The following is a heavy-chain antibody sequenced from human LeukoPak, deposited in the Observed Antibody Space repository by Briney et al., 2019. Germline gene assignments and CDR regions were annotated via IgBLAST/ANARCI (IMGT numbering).Heavy chain of an antibody. V-gene: IGHV3-21*01. D-gene: IGHD2-15*01. CDR3: AKEEAGYCSGGSCYSFNY. CDR2: ISSSSSYI. J-gene: IGHJ4*02. CDR1: GFTSSSYS. Sequence: GGSLRLSCAASGFTSSSYSMNWVRQAPGKGLEWVSSISSSSSYIYYADSVKGRFTISRDNSKNTLYLQMNSLRAEDTAVYYCAKEEAGYCSGGSCYSFNYWGQGTLVTVSS.